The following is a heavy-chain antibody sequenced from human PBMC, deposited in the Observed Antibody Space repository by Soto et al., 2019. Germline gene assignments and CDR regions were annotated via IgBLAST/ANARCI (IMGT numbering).Heavy chain of an antibody. CDR1: GFTFDDYA. CDR3: AKDMANPYDILTGYLSN. D-gene: IGHD3-9*01. V-gene: IGHV3-9*01. J-gene: IGHJ4*02. Sequence: EVQLVESGGGLVQPGRSLRLSCAASGFTFDDYAMHWVRQAPGKGLEWVSGISWNSGSIGYADSVKGRFTISRDNAKNSLYLQMNSLRAEDTALYYCAKDMANPYDILTGYLSNCGQGTLVTVSS. CDR2: ISWNSGSI.